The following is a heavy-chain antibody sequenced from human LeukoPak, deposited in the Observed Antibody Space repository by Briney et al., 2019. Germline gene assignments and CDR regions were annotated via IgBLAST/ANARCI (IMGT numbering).Heavy chain of an antibody. Sequence: PSETLSLTCPVSGGSLSSSSYYWGWLRQPPGKGLEWLGSIYYSGSTYYNPSLKSRVTISVNTSKNQFSLKLSSVTAADTAVYYCARDSWYQYYYYMDDWGKGTTVTVSS. J-gene: IGHJ6*03. D-gene: IGHD6-13*01. V-gene: IGHV4-39*07. CDR3: ARDSWYQYYYYMDD. CDR1: GGSLSSSSYY. CDR2: IYYSGST.